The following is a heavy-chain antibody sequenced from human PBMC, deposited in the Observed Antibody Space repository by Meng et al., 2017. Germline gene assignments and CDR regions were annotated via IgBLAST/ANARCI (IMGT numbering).Heavy chain of an antibody. CDR2: IYHSGST. CDR3: ARMSVLLWFGELFLN. V-gene: IGHV4-4*02. J-gene: IGHJ4*02. CDR1: GGSISSSNW. Sequence: QVQLPESGPGLVKPSGTLSLTCAVSGGSISSSNWWSWVRQPPGKGLEWIGEIYHSGSTNYNPSLKSRVTISVDKSKNQFSLKLSSVTAADTAVYYCARMSVLLWFGELFLNWGQGTLVTVSS. D-gene: IGHD3-10*01.